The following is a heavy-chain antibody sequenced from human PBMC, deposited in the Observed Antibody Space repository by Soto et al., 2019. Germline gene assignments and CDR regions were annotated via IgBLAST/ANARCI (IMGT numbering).Heavy chain of an antibody. D-gene: IGHD1-26*01. Sequence: ASVKVSCKASGYTFTSYYMHWVRQAPGQGLEWMEIINPSGGSTSYAQKFQGRVTMTRDTSTSTVYMELSSLRSEDTAVYYCARDRGVGASARWAFDIWGQGTTVTVSS. V-gene: IGHV1-46*01. J-gene: IGHJ3*02. CDR2: INPSGGST. CDR1: GYTFTSYY. CDR3: ARDRGVGASARWAFDI.